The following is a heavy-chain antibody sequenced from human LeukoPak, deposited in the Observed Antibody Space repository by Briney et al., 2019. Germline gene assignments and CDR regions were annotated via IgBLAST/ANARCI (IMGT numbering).Heavy chain of an antibody. CDR3: RRGVESGYSGYDYGYFDY. D-gene: IGHD5-12*01. J-gene: IGHJ4*02. CDR1: GESFSDYY. V-gene: IGHV4-34*01. Sequence: PSETLSLTCAVYGESFSDYYWSWIRQPPGKGLEWIWEINRSGSTNYNPSPKSRATISVATSKTQFSHKLNSVTAENTAVHFFRRGVESGYSGYDYGYFDYWGQGTLVTVSS. CDR2: INRSGST.